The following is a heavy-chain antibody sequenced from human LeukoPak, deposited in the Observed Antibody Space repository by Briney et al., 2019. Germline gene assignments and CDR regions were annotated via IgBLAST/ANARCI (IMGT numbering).Heavy chain of an antibody. J-gene: IGHJ4*02. V-gene: IGHV1-69*13. CDR2: IIPIFGTA. D-gene: IGHD6-13*01. Sequence: GASVKVSCKASGGTFSSYAISWVRQAPGQGLEWMGGIIPIFGTANYAQKFQGRVTITADESTSTAYMELSSLRSEDTAVCYCAREEVYSSSWYVDYWGQGTLVTVSS. CDR1: GGTFSSYA. CDR3: AREEVYSSSWYVDY.